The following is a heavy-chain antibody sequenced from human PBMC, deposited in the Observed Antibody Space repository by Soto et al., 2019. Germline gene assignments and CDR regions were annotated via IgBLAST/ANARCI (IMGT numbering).Heavy chain of an antibody. Sequence: EVQLVESGGGLVQPGRSLRLSCAASGFTFDDYAMHWVRQAPGKGLEWVSGLSWHSGSIGYADSVKGRFTISRDNAKNSLYLQMNSLGAEDTALYYCAKAKYYDILTGYRSDAFDIWGQGTMVTVSS. V-gene: IGHV3-9*01. D-gene: IGHD3-9*01. J-gene: IGHJ3*02. CDR1: GFTFDDYA. CDR3: AKAKYYDILTGYRSDAFDI. CDR2: LSWHSGSI.